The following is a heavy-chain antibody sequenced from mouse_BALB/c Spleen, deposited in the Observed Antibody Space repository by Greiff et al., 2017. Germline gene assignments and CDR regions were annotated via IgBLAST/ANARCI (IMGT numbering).Heavy chain of an antibody. J-gene: IGHJ4*01. CDR3: ARRGNYDAMDY. CDR2: ISTYYGDA. V-gene: IGHV1S137*01. CDR1: CYTFPDYA. Sequence: VPLPPSWAELVRPGVSVKISFQGSCYTFPDYALPWVKQSHAKSLEWIGVISTYYGDASYNQKFKGKATMTVDKSSSTAYMELARLTSEDSAIYYCARRGNYDAMDYWGQGTSVTVSS. D-gene: IGHD2-1*01.